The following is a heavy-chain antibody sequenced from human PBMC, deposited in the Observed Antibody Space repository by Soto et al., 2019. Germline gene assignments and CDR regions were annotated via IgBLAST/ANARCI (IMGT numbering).Heavy chain of an antibody. V-gene: IGHV4-30-2*01. J-gene: IGHJ4*02. CDR2: MYHSGST. D-gene: IGHD2-2*01. Sequence: PSETLSLTCAVSGGSISSGGYSWSWIRQPPGKGLEWIGYMYHSGSTYYNPSLKSRVTISIDRSKNQFSLKLSSVTAADTAVYSCARVPDYWGQGTLVTVSS. CDR1: GGSISSGGYS. CDR3: ARVPDY.